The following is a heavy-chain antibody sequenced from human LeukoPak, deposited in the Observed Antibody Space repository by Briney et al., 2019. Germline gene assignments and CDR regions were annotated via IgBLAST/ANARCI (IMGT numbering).Heavy chain of an antibody. CDR2: IYSGGST. J-gene: IGHJ4*02. CDR3: ASSPMTFGGVIDGYFDY. CDR1: GFTFRSNY. Sequence: HPGGSLRLSCAASGFTFRSNYMSWVRQAPGKGLEWVSVIYSGGSTYYADSVKGRFTISRDNSKNTLYLQMNSLRAEDTAVYYCASSPMTFGGVIDGYFDYWGQGTLVTVSS. D-gene: IGHD3-16*01. V-gene: IGHV3-53*01.